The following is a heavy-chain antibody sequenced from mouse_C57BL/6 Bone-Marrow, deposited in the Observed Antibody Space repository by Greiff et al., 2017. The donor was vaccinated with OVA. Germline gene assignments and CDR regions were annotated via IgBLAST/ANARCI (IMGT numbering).Heavy chain of an antibody. D-gene: IGHD3-3*01. V-gene: IGHV1-81*01. CDR3: ARGVWYGDV. CDR2: IYPRSGNT. J-gene: IGHJ1*03. CDR1: GYTFTSYG. Sequence: VKLQESGAELVRPGASVKLSCKASGYTFTSYGMSWVKQRPGQGLEWIGEIYPRSGNTYYNEKFKGKATLTADKSSSTAYMELRSLTSEDSAVYFVARGVWYGDVWGRGTGVTVSA.